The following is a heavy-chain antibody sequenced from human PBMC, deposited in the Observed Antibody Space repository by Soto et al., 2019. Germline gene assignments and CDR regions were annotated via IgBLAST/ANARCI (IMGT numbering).Heavy chain of an antibody. V-gene: IGHV3-21*01. D-gene: IGHD3-16*01. CDR1: GFTFSSYS. J-gene: IGHJ4*02. CDR2: ISSSSSYI. Sequence: GGSLRLSCAASGFTFSSYSMNWVRQAPGKGLEWVSSISSSSSYIYYADSVKGRFTISRDNAKNSLYLQMNSLRAEDTAVYYCARDTSYDYIWTGIYYWGQGTLVTVSS. CDR3: ARDTSYDYIWTGIYY.